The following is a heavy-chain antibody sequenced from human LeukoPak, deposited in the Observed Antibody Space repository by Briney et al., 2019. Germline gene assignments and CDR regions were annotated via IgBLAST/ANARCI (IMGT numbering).Heavy chain of an antibody. CDR2: TYQRSKWYN. CDR3: AREDCSGGSCYGGFDC. Sequence: SPTLSLTFAISGDSVSINSAAWNWIRQSPSRGLEWLGRTYQRSKWYNDYALSVKSRITINPDTSKNQFSLQLNSVTPEDTAVYYCAREDCSGGSCYGGFDCWGQGTLVTVSS. CDR1: GDSVSINSAA. J-gene: IGHJ4*02. V-gene: IGHV6-1*01. D-gene: IGHD2-15*01.